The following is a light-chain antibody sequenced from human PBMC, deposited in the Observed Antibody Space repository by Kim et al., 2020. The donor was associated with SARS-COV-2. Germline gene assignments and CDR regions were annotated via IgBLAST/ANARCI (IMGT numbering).Light chain of an antibody. Sequence: EIVLTQSPGTLSLSPGERATLSCRASQSVSSSYLAWYQQKPGQAPRLLIYGASSRATGIPDRFSGSGSGTDFTLTISRLEPEDFAVYYCHQYGSLGTFGQGTKVDIK. CDR1: QSVSSSY. V-gene: IGKV3-20*01. J-gene: IGKJ1*01. CDR2: GAS. CDR3: HQYGSLGT.